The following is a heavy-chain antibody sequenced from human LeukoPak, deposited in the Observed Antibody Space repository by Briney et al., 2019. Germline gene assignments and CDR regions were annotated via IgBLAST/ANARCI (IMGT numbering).Heavy chain of an antibody. V-gene: IGHV3-30*02. CDR2: IRYDGSKQ. D-gene: IGHD1-1*01. Sequence: PGGSLRLTCAVSAFTFTSYGMHWVRQAPGKGLEWVAFIRYDGSKQYYIDSVKGRFSVSRDNSKNTLYLQMNNLRAEDTAVYYRAKDLWTKQNAPGYFDYWGQGTLVTVSS. J-gene: IGHJ4*02. CDR3: AKDLWTKQNAPGYFDY. CDR1: AFTFTSYG.